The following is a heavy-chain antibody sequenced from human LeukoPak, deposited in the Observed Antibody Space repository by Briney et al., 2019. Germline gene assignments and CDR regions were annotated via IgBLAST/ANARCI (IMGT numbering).Heavy chain of an antibody. CDR3: ARERQDTVIHSGAFDI. J-gene: IGHJ3*02. D-gene: IGHD2-21*02. CDR1: GFTFSNYF. CDR2: IASDGSHT. V-gene: IGHV3-30-3*01. Sequence: GGSLRLSCAASGFTFSNYFMHWVRQAPGKGLEWVADIASDGSHTFYVESVKGRFTIARDNSKNTLYLQMNSLGPEDTAVYFCARERQDTVIHSGAFDIWGQGTMVTVSS.